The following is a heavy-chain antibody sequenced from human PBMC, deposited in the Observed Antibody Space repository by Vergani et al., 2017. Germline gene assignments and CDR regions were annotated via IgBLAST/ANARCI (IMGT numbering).Heavy chain of an antibody. CDR3: ARDREYSSSDY. J-gene: IGHJ4*02. CDR2: ISSSSSYI. D-gene: IGHD6-6*01. V-gene: IGHV3-21*05. Sequence: EVQLVESGGGLVQPGGSLRLSCAASGFTFSSYSMNWVRQAPGKGLEWVSYISSSSSYIYYADSVKGRFTISRDNAKNSLYLQMNSLRAEDTAVYYCARDREYSSSDYWGQGTLVTVSS. CDR1: GFTFSSYS.